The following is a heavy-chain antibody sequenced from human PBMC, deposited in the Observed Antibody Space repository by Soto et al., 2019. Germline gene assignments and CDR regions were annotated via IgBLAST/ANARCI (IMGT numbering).Heavy chain of an antibody. CDR1: GFSLSTSGVG. CDR2: IYWNDDK. J-gene: IGHJ6*02. CDR3: AHTVIAAAYYYYYYGMDV. V-gene: IGHV2-5*01. Sequence: QSGPTLVNPTQTLTLTCTFSGFSLSTSGVGVGWIRQPPGKALEWLALIYWNDDKRYSPSLKSRLTITKDTSKNQVVLTMTNMDPVDTATYYCAHTVIAAAYYYYYYGMDVWGQGTTVTVSS. D-gene: IGHD6-13*01.